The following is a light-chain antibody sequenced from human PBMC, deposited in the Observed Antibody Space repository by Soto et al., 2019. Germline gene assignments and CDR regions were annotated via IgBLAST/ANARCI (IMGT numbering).Light chain of an antibody. V-gene: IGKV1D-12*01. Sequence: DIQMTQSPSSVSASLGDRVTISCRASQDIRNWLAWYQQRPGKAPRLLVYAASSLQRGVSSRFSGSGSGTDFTLTINGLQPEDFATYYCQQANSFPYTFGQGTRLEIK. J-gene: IGKJ5*01. CDR1: QDIRNW. CDR3: QQANSFPYT. CDR2: AAS.